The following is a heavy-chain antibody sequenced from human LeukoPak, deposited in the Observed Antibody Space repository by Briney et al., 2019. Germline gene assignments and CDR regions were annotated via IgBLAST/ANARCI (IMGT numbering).Heavy chain of an antibody. CDR1: VYTFTDYY. J-gene: IGHJ4*02. CDR3: ARDRDYSNTERGFDY. CDR2: INPNSREP. D-gene: IGHD4-11*01. V-gene: IGHV1-2*02. Sequence: ASVKVSCKTSVYTFTDYYIHWVRQAPGQGLEWMGWINPNSREPNSAQRFQGRVTMTGDTTISTAYMELSRLTSDDTTVYYCARDRDYSNTERGFDYWGQGTLVTVSS.